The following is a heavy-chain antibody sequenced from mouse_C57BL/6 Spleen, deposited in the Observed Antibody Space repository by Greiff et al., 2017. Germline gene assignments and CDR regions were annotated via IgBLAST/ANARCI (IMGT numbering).Heavy chain of an antibody. V-gene: IGHV1-55*01. CDR2: IYPGSGST. D-gene: IGHD2-1*01. CDR1: GYTFTSYW. Sequence: QVQLQQPGAELVKPGDSVKMSCKASGYTFTSYWITWVKQRPGQGLEWMGDIYPGSGSTNYNEKFKSKATLTVDTSSSTAYMQLSSLTSEDSAVYYCGGGNYYFDYWGQGTTLTVSS. CDR3: GGGNYYFDY. J-gene: IGHJ2*01.